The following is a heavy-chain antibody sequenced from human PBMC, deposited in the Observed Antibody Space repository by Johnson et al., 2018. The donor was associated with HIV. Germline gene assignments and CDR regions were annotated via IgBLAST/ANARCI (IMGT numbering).Heavy chain of an antibody. CDR3: AKFLLMYEERSGTFDI. J-gene: IGHJ3*02. Sequence: VQLVESGGGVVQPGGSLRLSCAASGFTFSSYAMSWVRQAPGKGLEWVSAISGSGGSTYYADSVKGRFTISRDNSKDTLYLQMNSLRAEDTAVYYCAKFLLMYEERSGTFDIWGQGTMVTVSS. CDR2: ISGSGGST. CDR1: GFTFSSYA. V-gene: IGHV3-23*04. D-gene: IGHD2-8*01.